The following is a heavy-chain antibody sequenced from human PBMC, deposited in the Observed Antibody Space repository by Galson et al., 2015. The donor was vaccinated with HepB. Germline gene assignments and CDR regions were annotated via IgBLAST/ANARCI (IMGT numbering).Heavy chain of an antibody. CDR2: IIPIFGTA. V-gene: IGHV1-69*13. CDR3: ARDHLPHYGGNSNWFDP. CDR1: GGTFSSYA. Sequence: SVKVSCKASGGTFSSYAISWVRQAPGQGLEWMGGIIPIFGTANYAQKFQGRVTITADESTSTAYMELSSLRSEDTAVYYCARDHLPHYGGNSNWFDPWGQGTLVTVSS. J-gene: IGHJ5*02. D-gene: IGHD4-23*01.